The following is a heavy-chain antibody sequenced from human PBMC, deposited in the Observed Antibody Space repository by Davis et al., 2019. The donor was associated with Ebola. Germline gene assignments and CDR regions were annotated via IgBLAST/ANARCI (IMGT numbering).Heavy chain of an antibody. J-gene: IGHJ4*02. CDR1: GGSISRSSYY. D-gene: IGHD6-19*01. Sequence: MPSETLSLTCTVSGGSISRSSYYWGWIRQPPGRGLEWIGYIYASGSANYNPSLKSRVTMSVDTSKNQFSLKLSSVTAADTAVYYFAGAGYSSGWNFDYWGPGTLVTVSS. CDR3: AGAGYSSGWNFDY. V-gene: IGHV4-61*05. CDR2: IYASGSA.